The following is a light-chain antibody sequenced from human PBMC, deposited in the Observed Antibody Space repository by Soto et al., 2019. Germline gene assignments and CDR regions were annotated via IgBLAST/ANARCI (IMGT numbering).Light chain of an antibody. CDR2: AAT. CDR1: QNIRTY. J-gene: IGKJ2*01. V-gene: IGKV1-39*01. Sequence: DIQLTQSPSSLSASVGDRVNITCRASQNIRTYLNWYQQKPGIAPTLLIYAATTLQSGVPSTFSGSASGTDFSLTISSLQPGDVATYYCQQSYSTLYTFGQGTKLEIK. CDR3: QQSYSTLYT.